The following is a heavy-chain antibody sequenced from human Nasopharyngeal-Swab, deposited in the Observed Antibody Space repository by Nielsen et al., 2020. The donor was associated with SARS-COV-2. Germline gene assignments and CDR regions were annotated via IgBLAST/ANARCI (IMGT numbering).Heavy chain of an antibody. CDR2: TSGSGGST. CDR1: GFTFSSYA. CDR3: AGRYCSGGSCTRAENFQY. Sequence: GGSLRLSCEASGFTFSSYAMSWVRQAPGKGLEWVSATSGSGGSTYYADSVKGRFTISRDNSKNTLYLQMNSLRVEDTAVYYCAGRYCSGGSCTRAENFQYWGQGTLVTVSS. D-gene: IGHD2-15*01. J-gene: IGHJ1*01. V-gene: IGHV3-23*01.